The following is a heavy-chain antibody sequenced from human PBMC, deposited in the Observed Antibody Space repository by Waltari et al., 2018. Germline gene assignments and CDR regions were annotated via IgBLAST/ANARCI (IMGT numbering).Heavy chain of an antibody. CDR2: MNPNSGNT. CDR3: ARPALLWFGEYPSWFDP. D-gene: IGHD3-10*01. J-gene: IGHJ5*02. Sequence: QVQLVQSGAEVKKPGASVKVSCKASGYTFTSYDINWVRQATAQGLEWMGWMNPNSGNTGYAQKFQGRVTMTRNTSISTAYMELSSLRSEDTAVYYCARPALLWFGEYPSWFDPWGQGTLVTVSS. CDR1: GYTFTSYD. V-gene: IGHV1-8*01.